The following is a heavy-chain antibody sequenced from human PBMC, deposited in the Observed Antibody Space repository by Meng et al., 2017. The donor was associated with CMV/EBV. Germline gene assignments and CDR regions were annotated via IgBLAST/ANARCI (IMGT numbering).Heavy chain of an antibody. D-gene: IGHD3-22*01. CDR2: ISWNSGSI. J-gene: IGHJ4*02. CDR1: GFTFDDYG. CDR3: AKDIANYYDSSGDLDY. V-gene: IGHV3-9*01. Sequence: SLKISCAASGFTFDDYGMSWVRQAPGKGLEWVSGISWNSGSIGYADSVKGRFTISRDNAKNSLYLQMNSLRAEDTALYYCAKDIANYYDSSGDLDYWGQGTLVTVSS.